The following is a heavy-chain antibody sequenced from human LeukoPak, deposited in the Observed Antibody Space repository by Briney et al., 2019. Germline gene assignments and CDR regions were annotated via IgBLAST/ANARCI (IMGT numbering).Heavy chain of an antibody. CDR2: ISGSGGST. V-gene: IGHV3-23*01. CDR1: GFTFSSYA. CDR3: AKDRGSWCPHPNWFDP. Sequence: GGSLRLSCAASGFTFSSYAMSWVRQAPGKGLEWVSAISGSGGSTYYADSVKGRFTISRDNSKNTLYLQMNSLRAEDTAVYYCAKDRGSWCPHPNWFDPWGQGTLVTVSS. J-gene: IGHJ5*02. D-gene: IGHD6-13*01.